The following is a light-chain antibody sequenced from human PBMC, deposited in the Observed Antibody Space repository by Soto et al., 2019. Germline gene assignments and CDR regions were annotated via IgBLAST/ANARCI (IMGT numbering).Light chain of an antibody. CDR1: SSDVGGGNY. V-gene: IGLV2-14*03. CDR3: SSYTSDITYV. Sequence: QSALTQPASVSGSPGLSITISCTGTSSDVGGGNYVSWHQQHPGKAPKLMIYDVSNRPSGVSDRFSASKSGNTASLTISGLQPEEEADYYCSSYTSDITYVFGTGTKLTVL. CDR2: DVS. J-gene: IGLJ1*01.